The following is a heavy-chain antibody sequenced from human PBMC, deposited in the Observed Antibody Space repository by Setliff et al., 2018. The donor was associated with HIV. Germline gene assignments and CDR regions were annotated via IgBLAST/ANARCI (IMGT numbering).Heavy chain of an antibody. J-gene: IGHJ4*02. CDR1: GGSISSHY. D-gene: IGHD3-9*01. Sequence: SETLSLTCTVSGGSISSHYWSWIRQPPGKGLEWIGFIYYSGSTDYNPSLESRVTISVDTSKNQFSLQLSSVTAADTAVYYCARSLRYFDWSLHYWGQGMLVTVSS. CDR3: ARSLRYFDWSLHY. CDR2: IYYSGST. V-gene: IGHV4-59*11.